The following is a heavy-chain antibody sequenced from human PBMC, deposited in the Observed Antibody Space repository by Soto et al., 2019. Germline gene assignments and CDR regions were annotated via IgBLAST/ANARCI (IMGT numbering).Heavy chain of an antibody. Sequence: GGSLRLSCAASGFTFSSYAMHWVRQAPGKGLEYVSAISSNGGSTYYANSVKGRFTISRDNSKNTLYLQMGSLRAEDMAVYYCARVLWTEGGRWYLDYRGQGTLVIVSS. D-gene: IGHD2-21*02. CDR2: ISSNGGST. CDR1: GFTFSSYA. J-gene: IGHJ4*02. V-gene: IGHV3-64*01. CDR3: ARVLWTEGGRWYLDY.